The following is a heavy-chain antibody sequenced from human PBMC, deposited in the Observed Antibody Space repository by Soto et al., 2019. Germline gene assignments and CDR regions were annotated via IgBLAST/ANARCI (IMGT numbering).Heavy chain of an antibody. CDR3: SGDRGVDTLVAGNTHYDYYMDV. V-gene: IGHV1-18*01. D-gene: IGHD6-19*01. J-gene: IGHJ6*03. Sequence: QDRLVQSGVEVKKPGASVRVSCKASGYSFTNYGITWVRQAPGQGYEWMGWISAYNGNTSYAQKLQGRVTLTTDAAASTAYLELRSLRSDDTAVYYCSGDRGVDTLVAGNTHYDYYMDVWGKGRTVTVSS. CDR2: ISAYNGNT. CDR1: GYSFTNYG.